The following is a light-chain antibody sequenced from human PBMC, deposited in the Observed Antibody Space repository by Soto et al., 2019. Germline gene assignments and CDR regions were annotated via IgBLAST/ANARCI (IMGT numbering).Light chain of an antibody. CDR3: QQSYSTPRT. CDR1: QSITSF. V-gene: IGKV1-39*01. Sequence: DIQLTQSPSSLSASVGDSVTITCRASQSITSFLNWYQQKPGEAPSLLIYGASSLQSGVPARFSGSGSGTDFTLTIFSLQAEDFATYYCQQSYSTPRTFGQGTEVETK. J-gene: IGKJ1*01. CDR2: GAS.